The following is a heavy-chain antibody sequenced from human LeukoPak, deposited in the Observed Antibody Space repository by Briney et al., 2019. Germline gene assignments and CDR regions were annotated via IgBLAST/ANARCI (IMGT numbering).Heavy chain of an antibody. V-gene: IGHV3-30*02. CDR2: IRYDGSNK. CDR1: GFTFSSYG. D-gene: IGHD1-14*01. Sequence: PGGSLRLSCAASGFTFSSYGIHWVRQAPGKGLEWVAFIRYDGSNKYYADSVKGRFTISRDNSKNTLYLQMNSLRAEDTAVYYRANLVGTDPTDRYFDYWGQGTLVTVSS. CDR3: ANLVGTDPTDRYFDY. J-gene: IGHJ4*02.